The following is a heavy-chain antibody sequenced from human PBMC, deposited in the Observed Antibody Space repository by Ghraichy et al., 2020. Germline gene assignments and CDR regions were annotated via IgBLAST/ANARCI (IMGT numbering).Heavy chain of an antibody. J-gene: IGHJ6*02. D-gene: IGHD3-10*01. Sequence: SETLSLTCTVSGGSIRSESYYWGWIRQSRGKGLEWIGSIHHSGTVYYNPSLKNRVTISVDTSKDQFSLELTSVTAADTAVYYCARRGNGDHYYYYGLDVWGQGTTIIVSS. CDR2: IHHSGTV. CDR3: ARRGNGDHYYYYGLDV. V-gene: IGHV4-39*01. CDR1: GGSIRSESYY.